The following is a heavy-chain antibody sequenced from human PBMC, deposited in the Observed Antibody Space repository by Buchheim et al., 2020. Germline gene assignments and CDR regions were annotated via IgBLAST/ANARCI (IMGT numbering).Heavy chain of an antibody. D-gene: IGHD5-12*01. CDR2: INPNSGGT. V-gene: IGHV1-2*04. CDR1: GYTFTGYY. J-gene: IGHJ6*02. CDR3: ARGPGYSGYYYYGMDV. Sequence: QVQLVQSGAEVKKPGASVKVSCKASGYTFTGYYMHWVRQAPGQGLEWMGWINPNSGGTTYAQKFQGWVTKTRETSIRKAYMELSRLRSDDTAVYYCARGPGYSGYYYYGMDVWGQGTT.